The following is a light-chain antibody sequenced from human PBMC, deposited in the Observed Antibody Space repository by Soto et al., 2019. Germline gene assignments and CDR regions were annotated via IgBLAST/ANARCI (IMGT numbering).Light chain of an antibody. CDR2: EVS. V-gene: IGLV2-14*01. CDR3: SSYTSISTRV. J-gene: IGLJ3*02. CDR1: SSDVGSYNY. Sequence: QSALTQPASVSGSPGQSITISCTGTSSDVGSYNYVSWYQQHPGKAPKLMIYEVSNRPSGVSNRFSGSKSDNTASLTISALQAEDEANYYFSSYTSISTRVFGRGTNLTVL.